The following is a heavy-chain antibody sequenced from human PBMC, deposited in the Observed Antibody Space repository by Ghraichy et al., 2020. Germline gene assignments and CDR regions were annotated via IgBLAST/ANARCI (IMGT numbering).Heavy chain of an antibody. D-gene: IGHD2-15*01. J-gene: IGHJ4*02. V-gene: IGHV3-74*01. Sequence: GGSLRLSCAASGFTLSNYWMHWVRQAPGKGLVWVSRIKSDGSSTTYADSVKGRFTISRDNAKNTLYLQMNSLRAEDTAVYYCAREYCSGGRCFFGTGGSHFDYWGQGTLVTGSS. CDR2: IKSDGSST. CDR1: GFTLSNYW. CDR3: AREYCSGGRCFFGTGGSHFDY.